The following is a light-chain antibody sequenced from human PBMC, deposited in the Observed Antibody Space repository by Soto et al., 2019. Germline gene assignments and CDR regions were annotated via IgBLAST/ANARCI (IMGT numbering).Light chain of an antibody. V-gene: IGKV3-20*01. CDR1: QTFSSGF. J-gene: IGKJ1*01. CDR3: HQYGSSPET. Sequence: EIVLTQSPGTLSLSPGERATISCRASQTFSSGFLAWYQQKPGQAPRLLIYGASTRATDIPDRFSGSGSGTDFTLTITRLEPDDFAVYFCHQYGSSPETFGQGTKVDIK. CDR2: GAS.